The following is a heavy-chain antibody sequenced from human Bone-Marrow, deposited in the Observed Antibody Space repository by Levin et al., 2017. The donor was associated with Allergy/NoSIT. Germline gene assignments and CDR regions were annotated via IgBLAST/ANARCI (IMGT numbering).Heavy chain of an antibody. Sequence: PGGSLRLSCAASGFNSPGFTFGTYGMHWVRQAPGKGLQWVAAIQYDGSITYYADSVKGRFTISRDNFKNILYLQMNSLRVEDTAVYYCAKVLEHGDFDAGLDVWGQGTTVTVSS. CDR1: GFTFGTYG. CDR3: AKVLEHGDFDAGLDV. D-gene: IGHD4-17*01. V-gene: IGHV3-30*18. CDR2: IQYDGSIT. J-gene: IGHJ6*02.